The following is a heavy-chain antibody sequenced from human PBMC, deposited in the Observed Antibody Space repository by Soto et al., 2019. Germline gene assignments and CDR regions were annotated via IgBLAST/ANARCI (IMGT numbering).Heavy chain of an antibody. V-gene: IGHV3-30*18. D-gene: IGHD5-18*01. CDR3: AKDLSATHIYGYKGGDFDY. CDR1: GFTFSSYG. J-gene: IGHJ4*02. CDR2: ISFDGSKK. Sequence: QVQLVESGGGVVQPGRSLRLSCAASGFTFSSYGMSWVRQAPGKGLESVAVISFDGSKKYYADSVKGRFTISRDKSKKTLYLQMNSLRAEDTAVYYCAKDLSATHIYGYKGGDFDYWGQGTLVTVSS.